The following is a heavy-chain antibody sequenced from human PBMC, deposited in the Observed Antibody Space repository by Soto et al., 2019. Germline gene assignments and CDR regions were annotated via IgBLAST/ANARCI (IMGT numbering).Heavy chain of an antibody. D-gene: IGHD2-2*01. V-gene: IGHV3-48*02. CDR3: AGRVVPAAISGMDV. CDR1: GFTFSSYS. Sequence: EVQLVESGGGLVQPGGSLRLSCAASGFTFSSYSMNWVRQAPGKGLEWVSYISSSSSTIYYADSVKGRFTISRDNAKNSLYLKMSGLSDDDTAVYYCAGRVVPAAISGMDVWGQGTTVTVSS. J-gene: IGHJ6*02. CDR2: ISSSSSTI.